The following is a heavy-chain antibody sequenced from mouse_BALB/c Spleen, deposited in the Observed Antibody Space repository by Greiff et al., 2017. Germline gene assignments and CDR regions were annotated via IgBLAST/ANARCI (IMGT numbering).Heavy chain of an antibody. CDR3: ARVAYYGNY. CDR1: GYTFTSYW. V-gene: IGHV1-87*01. Sequence: ESGAELARPGASVKLSCKASGYTFTSYWMQWVKQRPGQGLEWIGAIYPGDGDTRYTQKFKGKATLTADKSSSTAYMQLSSLASEDSAVYYCARVAYYGNYWGQGTTLTVSS. CDR2: IYPGDGDT. J-gene: IGHJ2*01. D-gene: IGHD2-10*01.